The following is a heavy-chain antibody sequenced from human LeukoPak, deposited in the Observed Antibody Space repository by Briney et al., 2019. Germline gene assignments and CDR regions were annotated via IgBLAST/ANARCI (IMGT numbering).Heavy chain of an antibody. Sequence: PSETLSLTCAVYGGSFSGYYWSWIRQPPGKGLEWIGYIYYSGSTNYNPSLKSRVTISVDTSKNQFSLKLSSVTAADTAVYYCARTYYYDSSGYYYEYYYYYGMDVWGQGTTVTVSS. CDR3: ARTYYYDSSGYYYEYYYYYGMDV. CDR2: IYYSGST. V-gene: IGHV4-59*01. D-gene: IGHD3-22*01. CDR1: GGSFSGYY. J-gene: IGHJ6*02.